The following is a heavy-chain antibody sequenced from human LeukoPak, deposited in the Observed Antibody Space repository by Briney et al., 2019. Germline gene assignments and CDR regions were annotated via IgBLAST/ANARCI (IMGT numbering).Heavy chain of an antibody. Sequence: GGSLRLSCAASGFTFSSYGMRWVRQAPGKGLEWVSGIWCNGSNKYYADSVKGRFTISRDNSKNTLYLQMNSLRAEDTAVYSCAKDPAPGIRGVTILHWGQATLVTVSS. D-gene: IGHD3-10*01. CDR3: AKDPAPGIRGVTILH. CDR1: GFTFSSYG. V-gene: IGHV3-33*06. J-gene: IGHJ4*02. CDR2: IWCNGSNK.